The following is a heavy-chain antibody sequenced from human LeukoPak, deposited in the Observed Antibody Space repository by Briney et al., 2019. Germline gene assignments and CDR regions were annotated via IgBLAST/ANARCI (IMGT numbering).Heavy chain of an antibody. CDR1: GYTFTNYD. V-gene: IGHV1-8*03. CDR3: ARGLGSFGLVPGADY. D-gene: IGHD3-10*01. J-gene: IGHJ4*02. Sequence: GASVKVSCKASGYTFTNYDINWVRQATGQGLEWMGWMNPNSGNTGYAQKLQGRVTFTRDTSTSTAYMELSSLRSEDTAVYYCARGLGSFGLVPGADYWGQGTLVTVSS. CDR2: MNPNSGNT.